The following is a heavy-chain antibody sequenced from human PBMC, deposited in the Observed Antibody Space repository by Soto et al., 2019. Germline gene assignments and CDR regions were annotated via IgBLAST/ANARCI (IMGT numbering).Heavy chain of an antibody. CDR1: GYSFTSYW. Sequence: PGESLRISCKGSGYSFTSYWIGWVRQMPGKGLEWMGMIDPSDSYTIYSPSFQGHVTISADKSITTTYLQWSSLKASDTAMYYCARRFSSGWFHPWGQGTLVTVSS. J-gene: IGHJ5*02. V-gene: IGHV5-10-1*01. CDR3: ARRFSSGWFHP. CDR2: IDPSDSYT. D-gene: IGHD6-19*01.